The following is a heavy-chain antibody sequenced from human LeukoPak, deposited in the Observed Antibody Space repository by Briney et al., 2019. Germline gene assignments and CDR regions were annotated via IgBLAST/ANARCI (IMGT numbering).Heavy chain of an antibody. Sequence: SETLSLTCAVYGGSFSGYYWSWIRQPPGKGLEWIGEINHSGSTNYNPSLKSRVTISVDTSKNQFSLKLSSVTAADMAVYYCASGDSTLIPLDWGQGTLVTVSS. V-gene: IGHV4-34*01. CDR3: ASGDSTLIPLD. D-gene: IGHD3-22*01. J-gene: IGHJ4*02. CDR2: INHSGST. CDR1: GGSFSGYY.